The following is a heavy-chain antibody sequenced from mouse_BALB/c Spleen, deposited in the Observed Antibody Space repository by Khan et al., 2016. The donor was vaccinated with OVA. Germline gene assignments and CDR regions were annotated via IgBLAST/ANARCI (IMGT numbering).Heavy chain of an antibody. Sequence: VQLQQSGAELAKPGASVKMSCKASGYTFTTYWMHWVKQMPGQGLEWIGYINPTSGYTDYNEKFKDRATLSADKSSSTAYMQLSSLTSEDSAVYYCTRDRIDYWGQGTTLTVSS. CDR1: GYTFTTYW. V-gene: IGHV1-7*01. J-gene: IGHJ2*01. CDR2: INPTSGYT. CDR3: TRDRIDY.